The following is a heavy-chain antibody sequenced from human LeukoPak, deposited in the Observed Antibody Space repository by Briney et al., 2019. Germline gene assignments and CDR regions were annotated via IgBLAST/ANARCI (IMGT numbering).Heavy chain of an antibody. J-gene: IGHJ4*02. D-gene: IGHD2-2*01. Sequence: GGSLRLSCAASGFTFNNWGMHWVRQAPGKGLEWVAFIWYDGSNKYYADSVKGRFTISRDNSKNTLYLQMNSLRAEDTAVYYCAKDREAHCTSTSCYGTNYFDYWGQGTLVTVSS. CDR2: IWYDGSNK. V-gene: IGHV3-30*02. CDR1: GFTFNNWG. CDR3: AKDREAHCTSTSCYGTNYFDY.